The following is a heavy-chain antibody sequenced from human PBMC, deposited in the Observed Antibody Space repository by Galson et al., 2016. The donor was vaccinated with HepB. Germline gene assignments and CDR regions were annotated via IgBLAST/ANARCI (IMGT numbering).Heavy chain of an antibody. Sequence: SVKVCKASGDTFSTYAISWVRQTPGQGPEWMGGIIPIFGTTNYAQRFQGRVMITADESTSTAYMELSSLRSEDTAVYYCARDTMVRGAKMDYWGQGTLVTVSS. V-gene: IGHV1-69*13. CDR1: GDTFSTYA. CDR2: IIPIFGTT. J-gene: IGHJ4*02. D-gene: IGHD3-10*01. CDR3: ARDTMVRGAKMDY.